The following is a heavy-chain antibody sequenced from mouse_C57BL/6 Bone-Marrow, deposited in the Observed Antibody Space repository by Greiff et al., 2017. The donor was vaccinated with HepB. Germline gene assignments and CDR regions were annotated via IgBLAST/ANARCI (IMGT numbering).Heavy chain of an antibody. V-gene: IGHV5-16*01. Sequence: EVQVVESEGGLVQPGSSMKLSCTASGFTFSDYYMAWVRQVPEKGLEWVANINYDGSSTYYLDSLKSRFIISRDNAKNILYLQMSSLKSEDTATYYCARGHYYGSSYTFPYFDYWGQGTTLTVSS. CDR1: GFTFSDYY. D-gene: IGHD1-1*01. CDR2: INYDGSST. J-gene: IGHJ2*01. CDR3: ARGHYYGSSYTFPYFDY.